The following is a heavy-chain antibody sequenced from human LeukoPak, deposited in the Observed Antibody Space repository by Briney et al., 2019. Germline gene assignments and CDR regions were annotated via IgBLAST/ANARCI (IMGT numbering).Heavy chain of an antibody. CDR1: GYMIINYG. V-gene: IGHV1-18*01. J-gene: IGHJ1*01. D-gene: IGHD3-10*01. CDR3: ALGFGELLLYFQH. Sequence: ASVKVSCKAVGYMIINYGISWVRQAPGQGLEWMGWISAYNGNTNYAQKLQGRVTMTTDTSTSTAYMELRSLRSDDTAVYYCALGFGELLLYFQHWGQGTLVTVS. CDR2: ISAYNGNT.